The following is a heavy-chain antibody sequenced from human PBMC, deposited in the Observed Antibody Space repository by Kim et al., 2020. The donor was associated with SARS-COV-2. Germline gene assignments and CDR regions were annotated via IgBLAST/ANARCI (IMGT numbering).Heavy chain of an antibody. Sequence: ASVKVSCKASGYTFTGYYMHWVRQAPGQGLEWMGWINPNSGGTNYAQKFQGRVTMTRDTSISTAYMELSRLRSDDTAVYYCARDAYTNPYGGYGNPRGYGMYYYYGMDVWGQGTTVTVSS. CDR3: ARDAYTNPYGGYGNPRGYGMYYYYGMDV. J-gene: IGHJ6*02. D-gene: IGHD5-12*01. CDR2: INPNSGGT. V-gene: IGHV1-2*02. CDR1: GYTFTGYY.